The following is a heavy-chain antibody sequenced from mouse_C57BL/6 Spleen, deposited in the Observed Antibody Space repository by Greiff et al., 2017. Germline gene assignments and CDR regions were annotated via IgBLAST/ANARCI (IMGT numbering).Heavy chain of an antibody. CDR2: INPNNGGT. V-gene: IGHV1-26*01. Sequence: VQLQQSGPELVKPGASVKISCKASGYTFTDYYMNWVKQSHGKSLEWIGDINPNNGGTSYNQKFKGKATLTVDKSSSTAYMELRSLTSEDSAVYYCARGPTVEDYWGQGTTLTVSS. D-gene: IGHD1-1*01. CDR3: ARGPTVEDY. J-gene: IGHJ2*01. CDR1: GYTFTDYY.